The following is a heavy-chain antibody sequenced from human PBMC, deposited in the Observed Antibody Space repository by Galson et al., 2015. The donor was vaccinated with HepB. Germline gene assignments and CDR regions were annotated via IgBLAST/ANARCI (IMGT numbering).Heavy chain of an antibody. CDR2: ISGYTGNT. D-gene: IGHD3-9*01. CDR3: AREEVTGYIDY. J-gene: IGHJ4*02. Sequence: SVKVSCKASGYSFTSYGISWVRQAPGQGLEWMGWISGYTGNTNYAQNLQDRVTMTTDTSTGTGYMELRSLKSDDTAVYYCAREEVTGYIDYWGQGTLVTVSS. CDR1: GYSFTSYG. V-gene: IGHV1-18*01.